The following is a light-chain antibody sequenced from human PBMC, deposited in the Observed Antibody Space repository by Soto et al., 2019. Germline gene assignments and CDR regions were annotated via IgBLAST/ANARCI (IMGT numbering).Light chain of an antibody. Sequence: DIQMTQSPSTLSASVGDRVTITCRASQSISSWLAWYQQKPVKAPRLLIYDASSLESGVPSRFSGSGSGTDFTLPISSLQPDDFATYYCQQYNSYSQTFGQGPKVEI. CDR3: QQYNSYSQT. V-gene: IGKV1-5*01. CDR1: QSISSW. CDR2: DAS. J-gene: IGKJ1*01.